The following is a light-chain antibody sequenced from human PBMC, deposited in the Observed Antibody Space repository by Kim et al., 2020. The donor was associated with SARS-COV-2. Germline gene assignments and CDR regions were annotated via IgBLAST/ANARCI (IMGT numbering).Light chain of an antibody. Sequence: ASVGETVTITCRASHGVNNYLNWYQQKAGKAPKLLIYDASSLQRGVPSRFSGSGSGSDFILTISSLHPDDFATYHCQQSYSTPYTFGQGTKLEI. V-gene: IGKV1-39*01. J-gene: IGKJ2*01. CDR3: QQSYSTPYT. CDR1: HGVNNY. CDR2: DAS.